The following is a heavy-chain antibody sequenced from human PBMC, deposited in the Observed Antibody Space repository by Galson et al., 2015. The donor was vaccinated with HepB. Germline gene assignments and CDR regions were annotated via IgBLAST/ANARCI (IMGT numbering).Heavy chain of an antibody. J-gene: IGHJ6*02. V-gene: IGHV3-48*03. CDR1: GFTFSSYE. D-gene: IGHD1-26*01. Sequence: SLRLSCAASGFTFSSYEMNWVRQAPGKGLEWVSYISSSGSTIYYADSVKGRFTISRDNAKNSLYLQMNSLRAEDTAVYYCARDDSGYSGAPYYYGMDVWGQGTTVTVSS. CDR3: ARDDSGYSGAPYYYGMDV. CDR2: ISSSGSTI.